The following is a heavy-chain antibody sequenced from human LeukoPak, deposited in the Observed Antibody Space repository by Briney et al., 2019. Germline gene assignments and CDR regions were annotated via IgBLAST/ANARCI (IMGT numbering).Heavy chain of an antibody. CDR3: ARSKYSGFYYFDY. CDR2: INSNSGGT. CDR1: GYTFTGYY. J-gene: IGHJ4*02. V-gene: IGHV1-2*02. D-gene: IGHD5-12*01. Sequence: ASVKVSCKASGYTFTGYYMHWVRQAPGQGLEWMGWINSNSGGTNYAQKFQGRVTMTRDTSISTAYMELSRLRSDDTAVYYCARSKYSGFYYFDYWGQGTLVTVSS.